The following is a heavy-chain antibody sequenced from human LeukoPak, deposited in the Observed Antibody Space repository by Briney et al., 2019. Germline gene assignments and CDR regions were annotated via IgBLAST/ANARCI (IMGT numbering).Heavy chain of an antibody. CDR2: ISISGST. V-gene: IGHV3-23*01. Sequence: GGSLRLSCAASGLTISTYAMSWVRQAPGKGLEWGSGISISGSTYYIDSVKGRFTISRDNSKNTLYLQMNGLRAEDTAVYYCAKDGPGVRGVYPFGYWGQGTLVTVSS. D-gene: IGHD3-10*01. CDR1: GLTISTYA. J-gene: IGHJ4*02. CDR3: AKDGPGVRGVYPFGY.